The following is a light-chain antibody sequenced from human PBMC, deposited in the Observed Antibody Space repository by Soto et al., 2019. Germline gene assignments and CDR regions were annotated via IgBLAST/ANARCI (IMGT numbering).Light chain of an antibody. Sequence: EIVLTQSPGTLSLSPGERATLSCRASQSVSSYLAWYQQKPGQAPRLLIYGASSRATGIPDRFSGSGSGTDFTLTISRLEPEDFAVYYCQQYGSSSWTFGQGTKVDI. V-gene: IGKV3-20*01. CDR3: QQYGSSSWT. CDR2: GAS. CDR1: QSVSSY. J-gene: IGKJ1*01.